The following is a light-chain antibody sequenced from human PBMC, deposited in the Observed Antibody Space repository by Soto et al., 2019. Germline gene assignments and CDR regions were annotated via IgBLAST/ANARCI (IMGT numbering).Light chain of an antibody. Sequence: ETVVTQSPVTLYVSPGEGATLSCRTSQSVGHNLAWYQQKPGQAPRPLIYGASTRITGISDRFSGSGSDTEFTLTITSLQSDDFVVYYCLQYGNWPEYSFGQGTRLQIK. CDR1: QSVGHN. V-gene: IGKV3-15*01. CDR2: GAS. CDR3: LQYGNWPEYS. J-gene: IGKJ2*03.